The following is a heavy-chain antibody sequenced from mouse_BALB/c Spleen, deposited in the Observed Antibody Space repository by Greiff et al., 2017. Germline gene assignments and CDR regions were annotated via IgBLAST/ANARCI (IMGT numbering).Heavy chain of an antibody. CDR3: TRTARATRAMDY. V-gene: IGHV6-6*02. CDR2: IRLKSNNYAT. J-gene: IGHJ4*01. D-gene: IGHD3-1*01. Sequence: VQLKESGGGLVQPGGSMKLSCVASGFTFSNYWMNWVRQSPEKGLEWVAEIRLKSNNYATHYAESVKGRFTISRDDSKSSVYLQMNNLRAEDTGIYYCTRTARATRAMDYWGQGTSVTVSS. CDR1: GFTFSNYW.